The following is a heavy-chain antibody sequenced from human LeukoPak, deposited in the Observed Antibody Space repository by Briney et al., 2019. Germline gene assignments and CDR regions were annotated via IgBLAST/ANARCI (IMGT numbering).Heavy chain of an antibody. CDR1: GGSFSGYY. CDR2: INHSGST. D-gene: IGHD3-10*01. Sequence: SETLSFTCAVYGGSFSGYYWSWIRQPPGKGLEWIGEINHSGSTNYNPSLKSRVTISVDTSKNQFSLKLSSVTAADTAVYYCARIRYGSGSPVDYWGQGTLVTVSS. V-gene: IGHV4-34*01. CDR3: ARIRYGSGSPVDY. J-gene: IGHJ4*02.